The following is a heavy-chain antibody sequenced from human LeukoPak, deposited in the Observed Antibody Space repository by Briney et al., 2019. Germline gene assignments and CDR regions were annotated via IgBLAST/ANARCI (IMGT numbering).Heavy chain of an antibody. J-gene: IGHJ6*02. CDR1: GFTFSSYW. V-gene: IGHV3-21*01. CDR3: ARDGDYYGSGSSYMHYYYYGMDV. CDR2: ISSGSSYI. Sequence: GGSLRLSCAASGFTFSSYWMSWVRQAPGKGLEWVSSISSGSSYIYYADSVKGRFTISRDNAKNSLYLQMNSLRAEDTAVYYCARDGDYYGSGSSYMHYYYYGMDVWGQGTTVTVSS. D-gene: IGHD3-10*01.